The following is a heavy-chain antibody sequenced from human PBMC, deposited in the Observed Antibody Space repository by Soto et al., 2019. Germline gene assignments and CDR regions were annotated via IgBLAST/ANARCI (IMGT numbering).Heavy chain of an antibody. CDR1: GGSISSGGYY. V-gene: IGHV4-31*03. D-gene: IGHD6-6*01. CDR3: ARWRIAARLYGMDV. CDR2: IYYSGST. Sequence: SETLSLTCTVSGGSISSGGYYWSWIRQHPGKGLEWIGYIYYSGSTYYNPSLKSRVTISVDTSKNQFSLKLSSVTAADTAVYYCARWRIAARLYGMDVWGQGTTVTVYS. J-gene: IGHJ6*02.